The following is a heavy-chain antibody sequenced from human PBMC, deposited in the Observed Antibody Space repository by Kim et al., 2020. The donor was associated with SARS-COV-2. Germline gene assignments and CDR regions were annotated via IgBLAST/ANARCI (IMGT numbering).Heavy chain of an antibody. CDR1: GFTFSSYA. CDR3: AKVISGPALRGIAAAVIFDY. J-gene: IGHJ4*02. Sequence: GGSLRLSCAASGFTFSSYAMSWVRQAPGKGLEWVSAISGSGGSTYYADSVKGRFTISRDNSKNTLYLQMNSLRAEDTAVYYCAKVISGPALRGIAAAVIFDYWGQGTLVTVSS. D-gene: IGHD6-13*01. V-gene: IGHV3-23*01. CDR2: ISGSGGST.